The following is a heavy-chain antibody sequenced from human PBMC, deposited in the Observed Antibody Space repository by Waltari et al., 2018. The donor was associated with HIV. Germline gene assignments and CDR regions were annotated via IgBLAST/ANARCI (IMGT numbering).Heavy chain of an antibody. CDR3: ARMIVVVVAATGAFES. Sequence: EVQLVESGGGLVQPGGSLRLSCAACGFTFITNWMRWVRQAPGKGLEWVANRKQDGSEKYYVDSVKGRFTISRDNAKNSLYLQMNSLRAEDTAVYYCARMIVVVVAATGAFESWGQGTMVTVSS. D-gene: IGHD2-15*01. V-gene: IGHV3-7*01. CDR2: RKQDGSEK. J-gene: IGHJ3*02. CDR1: GFTFITNW.